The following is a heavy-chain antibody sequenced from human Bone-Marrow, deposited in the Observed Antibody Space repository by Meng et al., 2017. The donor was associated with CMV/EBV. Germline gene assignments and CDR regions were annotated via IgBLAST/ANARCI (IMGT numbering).Heavy chain of an antibody. D-gene: IGHD6-19*01. CDR3: ARRYSSGWNAPYY. CDR2: IYYSGST. J-gene: IGHJ4*02. Sequence: GSLRLSCTVSGGSISSYYWSWIRQPPGKGLEWIGYIYYSGSTNYNPSLKSRVTISVDTSKNQFSLKLSSVTAADTAVYYCARRYSSGWNAPYYWGQGTLVTVSS. CDR1: GGSISSYY. V-gene: IGHV4-59*01.